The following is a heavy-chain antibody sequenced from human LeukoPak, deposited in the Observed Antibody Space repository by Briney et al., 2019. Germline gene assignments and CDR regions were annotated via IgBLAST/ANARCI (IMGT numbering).Heavy chain of an antibody. CDR2: ITGSSTWT. CDR3: ARELVSLGTGYFDL. D-gene: IGHD7-27*01. Sequence: GGSLRLSCEASGFTFGTYGMTWVRQAPGEGLEWVSGITGSSTWTYYADSVKGRFTISRDNSKNTLQLQMHSLRAEDTAIYYCARELVSLGTGYFDLWGRGTLVTVSS. CDR1: GFTFGTYG. V-gene: IGHV3-23*01. J-gene: IGHJ2*01.